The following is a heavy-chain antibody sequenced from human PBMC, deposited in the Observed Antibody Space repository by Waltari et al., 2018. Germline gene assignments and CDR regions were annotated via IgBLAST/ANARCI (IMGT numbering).Heavy chain of an antibody. Sequence: QVQLQESGPGLVKPSETLSLTCTVSGGSISSYYWSWIRQPPGKGLEWIGYIYYSGSTNYNPSLKSRVTIAVDTSKNQFSLKLSSVTAADTAVYYCARLGAARPYYYYMDVWGKGTTVTISS. CDR1: GGSISSYY. D-gene: IGHD6-6*01. V-gene: IGHV4-59*08. CDR2: IYYSGST. CDR3: ARLGAARPYYYYMDV. J-gene: IGHJ6*03.